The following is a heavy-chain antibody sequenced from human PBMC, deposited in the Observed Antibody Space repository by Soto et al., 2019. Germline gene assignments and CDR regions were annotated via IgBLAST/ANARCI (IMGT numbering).Heavy chain of an antibody. CDR2: INNGGEIT. CDR1: GFTFSSCS. CDR3: AKEDPNSGTYLAFDH. Sequence: GGSLRLSCAASGFTFSSCSMGWVRQAPGEGLEWVSVINNGGEITYYADSVKGRFTIFRDNSKNTVYLQMNSLRVEDTAVYYCAKEDPNSGTYLAFDHWGQGTRVTVSS. V-gene: IGHV3-23*01. J-gene: IGHJ4*02. D-gene: IGHD3-10*01.